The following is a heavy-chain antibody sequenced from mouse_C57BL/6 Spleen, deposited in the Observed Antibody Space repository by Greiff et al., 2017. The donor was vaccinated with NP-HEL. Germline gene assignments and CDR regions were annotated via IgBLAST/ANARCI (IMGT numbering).Heavy chain of an antibody. J-gene: IGHJ4*01. Sequence: QVQLQQSGAELVKPGASVKISCKASGYAFSSYWMNWVKQRPGKGLEWIGQIYPGDGDTNYNGKFKGKATLTADKSSSTAYMQLSSLTSEDSAVYFCARGNYDYDWPAMDYWGQGTSVTVSS. CDR1: GYAFSSYW. CDR3: ARGNYDYDWPAMDY. D-gene: IGHD2-4*01. CDR2: IYPGDGDT. V-gene: IGHV1-80*01.